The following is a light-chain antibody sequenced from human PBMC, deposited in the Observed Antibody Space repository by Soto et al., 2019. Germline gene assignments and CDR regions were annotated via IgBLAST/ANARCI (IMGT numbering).Light chain of an antibody. CDR1: QSISSY. J-gene: IGKJ1*01. Sequence: DIQVTQSPSSLSASVGDRVTITCRASQSISSYLNWYRQKPGRAPNLLIYAASKLQSGVPSRFSGSGSGTDFTITISILQPEYVAIYYCHQSYSAPWTFGQGTKVEIK. CDR2: AAS. V-gene: IGKV1-39*01. CDR3: HQSYSAPWT.